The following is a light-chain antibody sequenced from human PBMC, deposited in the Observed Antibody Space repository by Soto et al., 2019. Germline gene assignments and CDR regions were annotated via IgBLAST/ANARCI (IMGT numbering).Light chain of an antibody. CDR2: DAS. Sequence: DIQMTQSPSTLSASVEDRVTITCRASQSISSWLAWYQQKPGKAPKLLIYDASSLESGVPSRFSGSGSGTEFTLTISSLQPDDFATYYCQQYNSFMGTFGQGTKVDIK. CDR1: QSISSW. J-gene: IGKJ1*01. CDR3: QQYNSFMGT. V-gene: IGKV1-5*01.